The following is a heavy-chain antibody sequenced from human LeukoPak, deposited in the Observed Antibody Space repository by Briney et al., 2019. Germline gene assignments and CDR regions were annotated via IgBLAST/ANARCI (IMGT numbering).Heavy chain of an antibody. CDR1: GGSFSSGGYY. Sequence: SETLSLTCTVSGGSFSSGGYYWSWIRQHPGKGLEWIGYIYYSGSTYYSPSLKSRVTISVDTSKNQFSLKLSSVTAADTAVYYCARDHTTSSNWFDPWGQGTLVTVSS. CDR3: ARDHTTSSNWFDP. J-gene: IGHJ5*02. D-gene: IGHD2-2*01. CDR2: IYYSGST. V-gene: IGHV4-31*03.